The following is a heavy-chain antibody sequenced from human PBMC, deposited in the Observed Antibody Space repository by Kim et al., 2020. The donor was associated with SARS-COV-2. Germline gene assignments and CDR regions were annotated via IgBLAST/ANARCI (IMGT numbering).Heavy chain of an antibody. J-gene: IGHJ6*02. CDR2: IYYSGST. Sequence: SETLSLTCTVSGGSISSSSYYWGWIRQPPGKGLEWIGSIYYSGSTYYNPSLKSRVTISVDTSKNQFSLKLSSVTAADTAVYYCARWPQVVPAPHYYYGMAVWGQGTTVTVSS. D-gene: IGHD2-2*01. CDR1: GGSISSSSYY. V-gene: IGHV4-39*01. CDR3: ARWPQVVPAPHYYYGMAV.